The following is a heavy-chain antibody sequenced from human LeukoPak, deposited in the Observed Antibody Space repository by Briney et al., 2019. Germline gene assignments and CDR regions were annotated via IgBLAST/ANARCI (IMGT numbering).Heavy chain of an antibody. CDR1: GGSISSSSYY. J-gene: IGHJ3*02. Sequence: PSETLSLTCTVSGGSISSSSYYWGWIRQPPGKGLEWIGSIYYSGSTYYNPSLKSRVTISVDTSKNQFSLKLSSVTAADTAVYYCAREEGVLRYFDWLSLDAFDIWGQGTMVTVSS. V-gene: IGHV4-39*07. D-gene: IGHD3-9*01. CDR3: AREEGVLRYFDWLSLDAFDI. CDR2: IYYSGST.